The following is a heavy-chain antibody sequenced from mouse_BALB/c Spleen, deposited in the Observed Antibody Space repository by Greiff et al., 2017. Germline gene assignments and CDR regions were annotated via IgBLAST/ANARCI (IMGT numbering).Heavy chain of an antibody. V-gene: IGHV2-9-2*01. CDR2: IWTGGGT. CDR3: VREDYHAMDY. J-gene: IGHJ4*01. Sequence: VKLVESGPGLVAPSQSLSITCTVSGFSLTSYDISWIRQPPGKGLEWLGVIWTGGGTNYNSAFMSRLSISKDNSKSQVFLKMNSLQTDDTAIYYCVREDYHAMDYWGQGTSVTVSS. CDR1: GFSLTSYD.